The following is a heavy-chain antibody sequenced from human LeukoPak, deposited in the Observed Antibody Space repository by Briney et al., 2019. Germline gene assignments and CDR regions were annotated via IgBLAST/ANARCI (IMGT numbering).Heavy chain of an antibody. CDR1: VFTFSSYW. CDR2: IKQDGSEK. D-gene: IGHD2-21*02. V-gene: IGHV3-7*01. J-gene: IGHJ4*02. Sequence: GGSLRPSCAASVFTFSSYWMNGGPRAPGRGVGWVANIKQDGSEKFYVASVKGRFTISRDNAKNSLYLQMNSLRAEDTAVYYCAREGVTDFDYWGQGTLVTVSS. CDR3: AREGVTDFDY.